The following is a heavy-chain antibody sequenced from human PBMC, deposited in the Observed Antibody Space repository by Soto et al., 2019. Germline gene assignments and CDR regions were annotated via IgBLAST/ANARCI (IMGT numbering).Heavy chain of an antibody. CDR1: GFTFSSYS. Sequence: GGSLRLSCAASGFTFSSYSMNWVRQAPGKGLEWVSYISSSSSTIYYADSVKGRFTISRDNAKNSLYLQMNSLRAEDTAVYYCARAKYGPGSYRFDYWGQGTLVTVSS. V-gene: IGHV3-48*01. D-gene: IGHD3-10*01. CDR3: ARAKYGPGSYRFDY. J-gene: IGHJ4*02. CDR2: ISSSSSTI.